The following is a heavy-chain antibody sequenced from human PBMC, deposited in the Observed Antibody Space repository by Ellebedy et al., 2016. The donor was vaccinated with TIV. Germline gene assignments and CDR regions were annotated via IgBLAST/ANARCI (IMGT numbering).Heavy chain of an antibody. J-gene: IGHJ4*02. Sequence: SETLSLTXTVSGGSISSYYWSWIRQPPGKGLEWIGSIYHSGSTYYNPSLKSRVTISVDTSKNQFSLKLSSVTAADTAVYYCARDTRDIVATMFDYWGQGTLVTVSS. D-gene: IGHD5-12*01. CDR2: IYHSGST. V-gene: IGHV4-59*12. CDR3: ARDTRDIVATMFDY. CDR1: GGSISSYY.